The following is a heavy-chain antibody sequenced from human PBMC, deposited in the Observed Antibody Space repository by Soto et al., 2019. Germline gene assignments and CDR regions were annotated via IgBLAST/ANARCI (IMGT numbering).Heavy chain of an antibody. V-gene: IGHV3-11*01. CDR1: GFTFSAHF. Sequence: QVQLVESGGDLVKPGGSLRLSCAASGFTFSAHFMSWFRQAPGKGLEWISYMTPSGSSRSYADAVKGRFTISSDNGKNSLYMQMNSLSGDDTAVYYCARELSGTYCPFDLWGQGPMVTVSS. J-gene: IGHJ3*01. CDR2: MTPSGSSR. D-gene: IGHD1-26*01. CDR3: ARELSGTYCPFDL.